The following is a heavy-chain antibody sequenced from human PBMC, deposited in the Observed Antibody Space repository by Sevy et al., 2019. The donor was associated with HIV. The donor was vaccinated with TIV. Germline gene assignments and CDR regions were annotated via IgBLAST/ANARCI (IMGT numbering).Heavy chain of an antibody. CDR1: GGSISSYY. V-gene: IGHV4-4*07. D-gene: IGHD3-3*01. J-gene: IGHJ5*02. CDR2: IYTSGST. CDR3: ARDSGDYDFWSGYLNWFDP. Sequence: SETLSLTCTVSGGSISSYYWSWIRQPAGKGLEWIGRIYTSGSTNYNPSLKSRVTMSVDTSKNQFSLKLSSVTAADTAVYHCARDSGDYDFWSGYLNWFDPWGQGTLVTVSS.